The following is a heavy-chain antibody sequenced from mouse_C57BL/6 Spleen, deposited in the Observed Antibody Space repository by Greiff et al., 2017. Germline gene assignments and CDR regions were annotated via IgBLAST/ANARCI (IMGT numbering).Heavy chain of an antibody. CDR1: GYSFTDYN. J-gene: IGHJ1*03. CDR2: INPNYGTT. Sequence: VQLQQSGPELVQPGASVTISCKASGYSFTDYNMNWVKQSTGKSLEWIGVINPNYGTTSYNQKFKGKGTLTVDQSTSTAYMQLNSLTSEDSAVYYWARTHGGIYGYMDVWGKGTAVTVSS. CDR3: ARTHGGIYGYMDV. D-gene: IGHD1-1*01. V-gene: IGHV1-39*01.